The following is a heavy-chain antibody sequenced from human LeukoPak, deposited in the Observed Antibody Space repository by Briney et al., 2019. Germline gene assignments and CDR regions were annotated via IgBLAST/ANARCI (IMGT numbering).Heavy chain of an antibody. V-gene: IGHV4-38-2*02. CDR3: ARYQWYDSSGYYGFDY. Sequence: SETLSLTCTVSGYSIGSGSYWGWIRQPPGKGLEWIGSIYHSGSTYYNPSLKSRVTISVDTSKNQFSLKLSSVTAADTAVYYCARYQWYDSSGYYGFDYWGQGTLVTVSS. J-gene: IGHJ4*02. CDR1: GYSIGSGSY. CDR2: IYHSGST. D-gene: IGHD3-22*01.